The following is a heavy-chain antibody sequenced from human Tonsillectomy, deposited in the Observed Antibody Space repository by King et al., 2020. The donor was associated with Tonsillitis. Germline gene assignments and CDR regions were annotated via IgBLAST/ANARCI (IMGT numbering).Heavy chain of an antibody. D-gene: IGHD5-12*01. CDR2: IRSKVYGGTT. CDR3: TRAVYSGYDSYY. Sequence: VQLVESGGGLVKPGRSLRLSCTASGFTFGDYAMNWFRQAPGKGLEWVGFIRSKVYGGTTAYAASVKGRFTISRDDSKSIAYLKMNSLKTEDTAVYYCTRAVYSGYDSYYWGQGTLVTVSS. J-gene: IGHJ4*02. V-gene: IGHV3-49*05. CDR1: GFTFGDYA.